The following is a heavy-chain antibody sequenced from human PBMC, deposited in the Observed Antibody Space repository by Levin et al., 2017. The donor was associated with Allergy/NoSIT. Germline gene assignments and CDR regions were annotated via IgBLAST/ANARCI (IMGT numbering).Heavy chain of an antibody. V-gene: IGHV3-30*18. CDR1: GFTFSSYG. Sequence: GGSLRLSCAASGFTFSSYGMHWVRQAPGKGLEWVAVISYDGSNKYYADSVKGRFTISRDNSKNTLYLQMNSLRAEDTAVYYCAKDIGIGGGFDPWGQGTLVTVSS. CDR3: AKDIGIGGGFDP. D-gene: IGHD1-26*01. CDR2: ISYDGSNK. J-gene: IGHJ5*02.